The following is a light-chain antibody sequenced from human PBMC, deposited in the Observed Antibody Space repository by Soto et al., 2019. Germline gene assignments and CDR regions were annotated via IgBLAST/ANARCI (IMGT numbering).Light chain of an antibody. CDR1: SGHSTYI. V-gene: IGLV4-60*02. CDR3: DTWDSNTRTWV. Sequence: QLVLTQSSSASALLGSSVKLTCTLSSGHSTYIISWHQQQPGKAPRYLMRIERSGRYNRGSGVPVRFSGSSSVAGRYLTVSDLRCEDEAEDYCDTWDSNTRTWVFGGGTKLTVL. CDR2: IERSGRY. J-gene: IGLJ3*02.